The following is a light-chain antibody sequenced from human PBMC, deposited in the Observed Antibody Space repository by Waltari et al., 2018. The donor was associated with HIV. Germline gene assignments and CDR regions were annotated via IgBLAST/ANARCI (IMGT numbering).Light chain of an antibody. CDR1: ISNLGGNF. Sequence: QSVVTQPPSASGTPGQNISISCSADISNLGGNFVYWYQQRPGTAPRLLLYRHDQPPSGVPYRFSGSKSATSASLAISGLRSEDEADYHCSTWDNSLSHWVFGGGTKVTVL. CDR2: RHD. J-gene: IGLJ3*02. CDR3: STWDNSLSHWV. V-gene: IGLV1-47*01.